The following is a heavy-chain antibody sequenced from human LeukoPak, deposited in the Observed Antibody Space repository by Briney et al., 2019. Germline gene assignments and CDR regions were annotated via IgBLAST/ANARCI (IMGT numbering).Heavy chain of an antibody. CDR2: ISYDGSNK. D-gene: IGHD3-16*01. J-gene: IGHJ4*02. CDR3: AKEDWGRYPPD. CDR1: GFTFSSYG. V-gene: IGHV3-30*18. Sequence: GRSLRLSCAASGFTFSSYGMHWVRQAPGKGLEWVAVISYDGSNKYYADSVKGRFTISRDNSKNTLYLQMNSLRAEDTAVYYCAKEDWGRYPPDWGQGTLVTVSS.